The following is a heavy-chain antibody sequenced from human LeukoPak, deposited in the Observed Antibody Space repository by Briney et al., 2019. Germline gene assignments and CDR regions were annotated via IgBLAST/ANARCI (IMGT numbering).Heavy chain of an antibody. J-gene: IGHJ6*03. D-gene: IGHD6-13*01. Sequence: ASVKVSCKASGYTFTGYYMHWVRQAPGQGLEWMGRINPNSGGTNYAQKFQGRVTMTRDTSISTAYMELSRLRSDDTAVYYCARDYLAAAGYYYYYMDAWGKGTTVTVSS. CDR1: GYTFTGYY. CDR2: INPNSGGT. V-gene: IGHV1-2*06. CDR3: ARDYLAAAGYYYYYMDA.